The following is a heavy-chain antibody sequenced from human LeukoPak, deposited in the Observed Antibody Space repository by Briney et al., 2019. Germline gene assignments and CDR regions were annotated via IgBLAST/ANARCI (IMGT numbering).Heavy chain of an antibody. J-gene: IGHJ4*02. CDR2: IYHSGST. CDR3: ARDREFDYGSGTTPFDY. D-gene: IGHD3-10*01. Sequence: SETLSLTCAVSGYSLSSGYYWGWIRQPPGKGLEWIGSIYHSGSTYYNPSLKSRVTISVDTSKNQFSLKLSSVTAADTAVYYCARDREFDYGSGTTPFDYWGQGTLVTVSS. V-gene: IGHV4-38-2*02. CDR1: GYSLSSGYY.